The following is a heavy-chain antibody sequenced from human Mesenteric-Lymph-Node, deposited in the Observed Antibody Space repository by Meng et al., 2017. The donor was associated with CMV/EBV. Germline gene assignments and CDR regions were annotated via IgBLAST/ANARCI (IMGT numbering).Heavy chain of an antibody. CDR2: IIPILGIA. V-gene: IGHV1-69*02. CDR3: AGGIAAAGSRWFDP. Sequence: QVQLVQSGAEVKKPGSSVKVSCKASEGTFSSYTISWVRQAPGQGLEWMGRIIPILGIANYALKFQGRVTITADKSTSTAYMELSSLRSEDTAVYYCAGGIAAAGSRWFDPWGQGTLVTVSS. CDR1: EGTFSSYT. J-gene: IGHJ5*02. D-gene: IGHD6-13*01.